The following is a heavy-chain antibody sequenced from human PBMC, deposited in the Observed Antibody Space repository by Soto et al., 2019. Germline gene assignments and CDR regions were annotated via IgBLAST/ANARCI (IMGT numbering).Heavy chain of an antibody. D-gene: IGHD1-26*01. Sequence: SESLSLTCTVSGFSISSYYWSWIRQPPGKGLEWIGYIYYSGSTNYNPSLKSRVTISVDTSKNQFSLKLSSVTAADTAVYYCATARIVGATAPFDYWGQGTLVTVS. J-gene: IGHJ4*02. V-gene: IGHV4-59*01. CDR3: ATARIVGATAPFDY. CDR1: GFSISSYY. CDR2: IYYSGST.